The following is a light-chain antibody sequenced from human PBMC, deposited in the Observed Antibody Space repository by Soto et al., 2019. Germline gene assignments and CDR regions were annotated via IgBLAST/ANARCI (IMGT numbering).Light chain of an antibody. CDR3: QQRKT. V-gene: IGKV3-11*01. Sequence: EIVLTQSPPTLSLSPGERATLSCRASQSVSSYLAWYQQKPGQAPRLLIYDASNRATGIPARFSGSGSGTDFTLTISSLEPEDFAVYYCQQRKTFGQGTKVEIK. CDR1: QSVSSY. J-gene: IGKJ1*01. CDR2: DAS.